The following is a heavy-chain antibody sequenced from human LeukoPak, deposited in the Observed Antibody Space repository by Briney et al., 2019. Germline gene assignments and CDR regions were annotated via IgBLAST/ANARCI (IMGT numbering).Heavy chain of an antibody. V-gene: IGHV3-23*01. D-gene: IGHD4-11*01. CDR1: GFTFSKYG. CDR3: ARDGFNYDSQDNDGFDL. CDR2: ISFDSGTT. Sequence: GGSLRLSCGASGFTFSKYGRSWVRQAPGKGLEWVSGISFDSGTTNYADSVKGRFTIFRDNVDNTLYLQMDGLRAEDTAVYFCARDGFNYDSQDNDGFDLWGQGAMVAVSS. J-gene: IGHJ3*01.